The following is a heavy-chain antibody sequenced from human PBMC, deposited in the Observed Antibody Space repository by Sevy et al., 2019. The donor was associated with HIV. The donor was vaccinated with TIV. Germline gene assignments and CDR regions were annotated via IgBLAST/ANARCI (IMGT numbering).Heavy chain of an antibody. J-gene: IGHJ4*02. D-gene: IGHD5-18*01. V-gene: IGHV4-39*01. CDR1: GGSISGRSYY. CDR2: IYHTGST. CDR3: HPRLRYSYGLDY. Sequence: SEILSLTCSVSGGSISGRSYYWGWIRQPPGKGLEWIGNIYHTGSTYYNPSLKSRVTVSVDTSKKQFSLNLTSVTAADTAVYYCHPRLRYSYGLDYWSQGTPVTVSS.